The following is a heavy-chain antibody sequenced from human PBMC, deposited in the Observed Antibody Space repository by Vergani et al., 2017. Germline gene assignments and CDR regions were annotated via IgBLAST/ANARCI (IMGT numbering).Heavy chain of an antibody. CDR3: ARDLSQDIVVVPAAMYYYYGMDV. V-gene: IGHV3-21*01. J-gene: IGHJ6*02. Sequence: EVQLVESGGGLVKPGGSLRLSCAASGFTFSSYSMNWVRQAPGKGLEWVSSISSSSSYIYYADSVKGRFTISRDNAKNSLYLQMNSLRAEDTAVYYWARDLSQDIVVVPAAMYYYYGMDVWGQGTTVTVSS. CDR1: GFTFSSYS. CDR2: ISSSSSYI. D-gene: IGHD2-2*01.